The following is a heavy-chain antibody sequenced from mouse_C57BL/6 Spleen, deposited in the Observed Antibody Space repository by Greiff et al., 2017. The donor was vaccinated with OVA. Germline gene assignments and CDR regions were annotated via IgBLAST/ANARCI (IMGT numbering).Heavy chain of an antibody. V-gene: IGHV5-9*01. CDR2: ISGGGGNT. CDR1: GFTFSSYT. D-gene: IGHD2-2*01. J-gene: IGHJ4*01. Sequence: DVKLVESGGGLVKPGGSLKLSCAASGFTFSSYTMSWVRQTPEKRLEWVATISGGGGNTYYPDSVKGRFTISRDNAKNTLYLQMSSLRSEDTALYYCARHGYLYAMDYWGQGTSVTVSS. CDR3: ARHGYLYAMDY.